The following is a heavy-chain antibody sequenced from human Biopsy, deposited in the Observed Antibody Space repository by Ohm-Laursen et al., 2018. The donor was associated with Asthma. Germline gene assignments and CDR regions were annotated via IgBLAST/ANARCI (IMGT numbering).Heavy chain of an antibody. CDR3: ARRGGVRRYFDY. V-gene: IGHV4-30-4*02. J-gene: IGHJ4*02. CDR1: GGSISSGAYY. Sequence: SDTLSLTCAVSGGSISSGAYYWSWVRQPPGKGLEWIGYIYYIGSTYYNPPLKSRVAISLDTSKNQFSLKLGSVTAADTAVYFCARRGGVRRYFDYWGQGTLVTVSS. CDR2: IYYIGST. D-gene: IGHD3-16*01.